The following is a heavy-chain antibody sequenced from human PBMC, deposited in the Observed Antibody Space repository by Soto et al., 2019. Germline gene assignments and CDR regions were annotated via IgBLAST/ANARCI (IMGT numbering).Heavy chain of an antibody. CDR3: AASCVACGGFNYYGMDV. CDR2: IYYSGTT. V-gene: IGHV4-31*03. CDR1: GGSISSGGYY. J-gene: IGHJ6*02. Sequence: QVQLQEPGPGLVKPSQTLSLTCTVSGGSISSGGYYWYWIRQHPGKGLEWIGYIYYSGTTYYNPSLKSRVTISVDTSKNQFSLKLSSVTAADTAVYYCAASCVACGGFNYYGMDVWGQGTTVTVSS. D-gene: IGHD2-21*01.